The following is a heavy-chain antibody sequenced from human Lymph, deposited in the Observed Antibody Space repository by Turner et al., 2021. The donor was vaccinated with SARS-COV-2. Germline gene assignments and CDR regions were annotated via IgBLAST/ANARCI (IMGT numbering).Heavy chain of an antibody. CDR3: ARYGSGGYFYYGLDV. Sequence: QVQLVESGGGVVQPGRSLRLPCAASGFTFSTYAIHWVRQAEGKGLEWVAVISYDGSNKYYADSVKGRFTISRDNSENTLYLQMNSLGAEDTAVYYCARYGSGGYFYYGLDVWGQGTTVTVSS. J-gene: IGHJ6*02. CDR2: ISYDGSNK. D-gene: IGHD3-10*01. V-gene: IGHV3-30*04. CDR1: GFTFSTYA.